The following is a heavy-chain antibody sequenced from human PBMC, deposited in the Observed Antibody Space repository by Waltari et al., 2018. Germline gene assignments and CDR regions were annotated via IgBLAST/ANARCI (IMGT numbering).Heavy chain of an antibody. Sequence: EVQLVESGGGLVQPGGSLRLSCAASGFTFSSYWMSWVRQAPGKGLEWVANIKQDGSEKYYVDSVKGRFTISRDNAKNSLYLQMNSLRAEDTAVYYCARGTPNYDILTGYPFDYWGQGTLVTVSS. J-gene: IGHJ4*02. V-gene: IGHV3-7*01. CDR1: GFTFSSYW. CDR3: ARGTPNYDILTGYPFDY. D-gene: IGHD3-9*01. CDR2: IKQDGSEK.